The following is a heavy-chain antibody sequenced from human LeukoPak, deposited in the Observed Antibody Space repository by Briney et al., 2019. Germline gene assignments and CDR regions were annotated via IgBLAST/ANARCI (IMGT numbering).Heavy chain of an antibody. CDR3: ASLEDGYNYYYYYGMDV. V-gene: IGHV1-69*13. Sequence: ASVKVSCKASGGTFSSYAISWVRQAPGQGLEWMGGIIPIFGTANYAQKFQGRVTITADESTSTAYIELSSLRSEDTAVYYCASLEDGYNYYYYYGMDVWGQGTTVTVSS. D-gene: IGHD5-24*01. J-gene: IGHJ6*02. CDR2: IIPIFGTA. CDR1: GGTFSSYA.